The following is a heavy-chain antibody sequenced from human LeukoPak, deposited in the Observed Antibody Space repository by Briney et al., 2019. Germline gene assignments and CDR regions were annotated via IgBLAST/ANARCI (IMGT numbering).Heavy chain of an antibody. CDR3: ARDQGGYSYGAFDY. Sequence: TGGSLRLSCAASGFRFNSHGMHWVRQAPGKGLEWVAFIRSDETEKYYIDSVKGRFSISRDNSKNTVFLQMNSLRAEDTALYYCARDQGGYSYGAFDYWGQGILVTVSP. CDR2: IRSDETEK. J-gene: IGHJ4*02. CDR1: GFRFNSHG. V-gene: IGHV3-30*02. D-gene: IGHD5-18*01.